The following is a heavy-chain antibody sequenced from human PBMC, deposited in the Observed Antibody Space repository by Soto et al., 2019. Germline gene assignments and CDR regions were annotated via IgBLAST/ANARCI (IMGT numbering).Heavy chain of an antibody. Sequence: SVKVSCKASGGTFSSYAISWVRQAPGQGLEWMGGIIPIFGTANYAQKFQGRVTITADESTSTAYMELSSLRSEDTAVYYCARGSWVGATRPRYYFDYGGQGTLSPSPQ. J-gene: IGHJ4*02. D-gene: IGHD1-26*01. V-gene: IGHV1-69*13. CDR3: ARGSWVGATRPRYYFDY. CDR1: GGTFSSYA. CDR2: IIPIFGTA.